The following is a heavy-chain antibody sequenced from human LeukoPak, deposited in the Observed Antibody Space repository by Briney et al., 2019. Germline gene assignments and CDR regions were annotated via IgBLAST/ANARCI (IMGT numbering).Heavy chain of an antibody. V-gene: IGHV3-7*01. CDR1: RFTFSSYW. Sequence: GGSLRLSCEASRFTFSSYWMSWVRQAPGKGLEWVANIKDDGSQKNYIDSVKGRYTISRDNAKASLFLQMNSLSSEDTAVYYCARRNSGTWWSFDSWGQGTLVTVSS. CDR3: ARRNSGTWWSFDS. CDR2: IKDDGSQK. J-gene: IGHJ4*02. D-gene: IGHD2-15*01.